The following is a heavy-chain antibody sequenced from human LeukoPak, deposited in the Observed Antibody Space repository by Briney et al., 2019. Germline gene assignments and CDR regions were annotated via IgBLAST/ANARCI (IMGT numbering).Heavy chain of an antibody. D-gene: IGHD1-26*01. CDR3: AKEFISGNYYYYYYMDV. J-gene: IGHJ6*03. CDR1: GFTFSSYG. Sequence: GGSLRLSCAASGFTFSSYGMHWVRQAPGKGLEWVAFIRYDGSNKYYADSVKGRFTISRDNSKNTLYLQMNSLRAEDTAVYYCAKEFISGNYYYYYYMDVWGKGTTVTVSS. V-gene: IGHV3-30*02. CDR2: IRYDGSNK.